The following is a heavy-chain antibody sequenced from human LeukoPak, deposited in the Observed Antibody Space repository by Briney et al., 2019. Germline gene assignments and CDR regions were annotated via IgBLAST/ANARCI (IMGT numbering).Heavy chain of an antibody. CDR3: ARGGDCSGGSCQHNWFDP. J-gene: IGHJ5*02. D-gene: IGHD2-15*01. Sequence: GASVKVSCKASGYTFTSYGISWVRQAPGQGLEWMGWISAYNGNTNYAQKLQGRVTMTTDTSTSTAYMELSRLRSDDTAVYYCARGGDCSGGSCQHNWFDPWGQGTLVTVSS. CDR1: GYTFTSYG. V-gene: IGHV1-18*01. CDR2: ISAYNGNT.